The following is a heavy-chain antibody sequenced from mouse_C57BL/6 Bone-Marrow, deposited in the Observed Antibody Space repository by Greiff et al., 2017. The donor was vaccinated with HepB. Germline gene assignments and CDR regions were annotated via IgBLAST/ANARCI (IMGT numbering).Heavy chain of an antibody. Sequence: DVMLVESGGGLVQPGESLKLSCESNEYEFPSHDMSWVRKTPEKRLELVAAINSDGGSTYYPDTMERRFIISRDNTQKTLYLQMSSLRSEDTALYYCARQENGYYSNYWGQGTTLTVSS. J-gene: IGHJ2*01. CDR2: INSDGGST. V-gene: IGHV5-2*01. CDR3: ARQENGYYSNY. CDR1: EYEFPSHD. D-gene: IGHD2-3*01.